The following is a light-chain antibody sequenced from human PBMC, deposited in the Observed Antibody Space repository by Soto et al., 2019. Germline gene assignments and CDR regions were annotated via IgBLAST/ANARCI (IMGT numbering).Light chain of an antibody. CDR1: STDVGDSNH. V-gene: IGLV2-14*01. CDR3: NSQTTSGIRV. J-gene: IGLJ1*01. CDR2: EVS. Sequence: QSVLTQPASVSGSPGQSITISCTGTSTDVGDSNHVSWYQHHPGKAPKLIIYEVSYRPSGVSSRFSGSKSAYTASLTISGLQAEDEADYYCNSQTTSGIRVFGTGTKLTVL.